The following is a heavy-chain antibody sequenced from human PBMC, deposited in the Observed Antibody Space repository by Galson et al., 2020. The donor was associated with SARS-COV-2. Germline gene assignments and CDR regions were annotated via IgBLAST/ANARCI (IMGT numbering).Heavy chain of an antibody. CDR3: ARDPSGSGWAFGS. D-gene: IGHD6-19*01. CDR2: IWFDGTTK. CDR1: GFTFGADA. J-gene: IGHJ4*02. V-gene: IGHV3-33*01. Sequence: SLKISCAASGFTFGADAMHWVRQAPGKGLERVAMIWFDGTTKFYLDPVKGRYSITRDNYKRTLYLQMNSLGVEDTAVYFFARDPSGSGWAFGSWGQGTLVTVS.